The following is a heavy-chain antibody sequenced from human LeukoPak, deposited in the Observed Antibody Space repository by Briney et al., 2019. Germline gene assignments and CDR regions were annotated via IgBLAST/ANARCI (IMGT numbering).Heavy chain of an antibody. CDR2: ITSSGNII. CDR3: ARERNGDYYFDY. D-gene: IGHD4-17*01. Sequence: GGSLRLSCAASGFTFSDYYMSWIRQAPGKGLEWVSYITSSGNIIYYAASVKGRFTISRDNAKNSLHLQMNSLRAEDTAVYYCARERNGDYYFDYWGQGTLVTVSS. J-gene: IGHJ4*02. V-gene: IGHV3-11*01. CDR1: GFTFSDYY.